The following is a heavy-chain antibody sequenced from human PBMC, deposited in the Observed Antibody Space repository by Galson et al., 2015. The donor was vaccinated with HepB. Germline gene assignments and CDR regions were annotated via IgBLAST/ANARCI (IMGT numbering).Heavy chain of an antibody. CDR3: ATGQWLAPAHAFDI. V-gene: IGHV1-69*02. CDR2: IIPILGIA. J-gene: IGHJ3*02. CDR1: GGTFSSYT. D-gene: IGHD6-19*01. Sequence: SVKVSCKASGGTFSSYTISWVRQAPGQGLEWMGRIIPILGIANYAQKFQGRVTMTEDTSTDTAYMELSSLRSEDTAVYYCATGQWLAPAHAFDIWGQGTMVTVSS.